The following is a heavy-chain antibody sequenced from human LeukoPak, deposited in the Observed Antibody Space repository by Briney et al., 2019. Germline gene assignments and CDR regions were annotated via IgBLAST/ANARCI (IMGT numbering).Heavy chain of an antibody. CDR2: ISSSGSTI. D-gene: IGHD3-22*01. CDR1: GFTFSSYE. Sequence: GGSLRLSCAASGFTFSSYEMNWVRQAPGKGLEWVSYISSSGSTIYYVDSVKGRFTISRDNAKNSLYLQMNSLRAEDTAVYYCARFQYYCDSSGYPTSYYYYMDVWGKGTTVTVSS. J-gene: IGHJ6*03. CDR3: ARFQYYCDSSGYPTSYYYYMDV. V-gene: IGHV3-48*03.